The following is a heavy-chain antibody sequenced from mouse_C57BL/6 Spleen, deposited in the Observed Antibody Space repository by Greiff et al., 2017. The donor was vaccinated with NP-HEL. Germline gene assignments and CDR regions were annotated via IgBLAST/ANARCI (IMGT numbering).Heavy chain of an antibody. CDR1: GYTFTSYG. Sequence: QVQLQQSGAELARPGASVKLSCKASGYTFTSYGISWVKQRTGQGLEWIGEIYPRSGNTYYNEKFKGKATLTADKSSSTAYMELRSLTSEDSAVYFCAGSNPFAYWGQGTLVTVSA. D-gene: IGHD2-5*01. CDR3: AGSNPFAY. J-gene: IGHJ3*01. V-gene: IGHV1-81*01. CDR2: IYPRSGNT.